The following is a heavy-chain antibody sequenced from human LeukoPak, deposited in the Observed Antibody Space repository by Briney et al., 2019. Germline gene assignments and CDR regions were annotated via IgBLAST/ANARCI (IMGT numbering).Heavy chain of an antibody. CDR2: ISFEGSRK. J-gene: IGHJ6*02. D-gene: IGHD3-3*01. CDR1: GFTFSTCA. CDR3: AKDRGPYYDFWSGYYGSDV. Sequence: PGGSLRLSCAASGFTFSTCAMHWVRQAPGKGLEWVAFISFEGSRKYYADSVKGRITISRDNSKNALYLQMNSLRAEDTAVYYCAKDRGPYYDFWSGYYGSDVWGQGTTVTVSS. V-gene: IGHV3-30*18.